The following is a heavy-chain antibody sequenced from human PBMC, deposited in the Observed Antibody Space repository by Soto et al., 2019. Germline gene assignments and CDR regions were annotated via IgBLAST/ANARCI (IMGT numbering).Heavy chain of an antibody. V-gene: IGHV3-23*01. J-gene: IGHJ4*02. CDR3: EKDQIITMIVDDEY. CDR1: VFTFISYA. D-gene: IGHD3-22*01. Sequence: PWWSXRLSCSASVFTFISYAMILFRHAPGKGLELVSAISGSGGSTYYADSVKGRFTISRENSKNTLYLQMNSLRAEDTAVYYCEKDQIITMIVDDEYWGQGTLVTVSS. CDR2: ISGSGGST.